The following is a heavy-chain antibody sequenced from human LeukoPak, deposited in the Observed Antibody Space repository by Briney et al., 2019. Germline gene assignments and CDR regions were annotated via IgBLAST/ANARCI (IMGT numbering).Heavy chain of an antibody. Sequence: SETLSLTCTVSGGFIGTYYWSWIRQPAGKGLEWIGRIYISGSTNYNPSLKSRVSMAVDTSKNQFSLKLTSVTAADTAVYYCARGQLATAMGRDYFDYWGQGTVVTVSS. CDR3: ARGQLATAMGRDYFDY. D-gene: IGHD5-18*01. CDR2: IYISGST. V-gene: IGHV4-4*07. J-gene: IGHJ4*02. CDR1: GGFIGTYY.